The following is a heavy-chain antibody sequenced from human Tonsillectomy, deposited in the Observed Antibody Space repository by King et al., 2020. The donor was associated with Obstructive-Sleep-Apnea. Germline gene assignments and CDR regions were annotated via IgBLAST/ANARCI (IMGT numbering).Heavy chain of an antibody. CDR1: GGSISPYY. CDR2: ISYSGST. Sequence: QLQESGPGLVKPSETLSLTCTVSGGSISPYYWSWIRQPPGKGLEWIGYISYSGSTNYNPSLKSRVTMSVDTSKNQFSLRRSSVTAADTALYYCARHPRHSGYDLDYFDNWGQGTLVTVSS. CDR3: ARHPRHSGYDLDYFDN. V-gene: IGHV4-59*08. D-gene: IGHD5-12*01. J-gene: IGHJ4*02.